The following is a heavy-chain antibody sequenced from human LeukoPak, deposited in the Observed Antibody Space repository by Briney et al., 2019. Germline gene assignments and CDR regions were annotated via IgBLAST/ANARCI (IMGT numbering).Heavy chain of an antibody. V-gene: IGHV1-69*06. Sequence: SVKVSCKASGGTFSSYAISWVRQAPGQGLERMGGIIPIFGTANYAQKFQGRVTITADKSTSTAYMELSSLRSEDTAVYYCARDPQGGTMVRGVIKYYYYGTDVWGKGTTVTVSS. CDR1: GGTFSSYA. J-gene: IGHJ6*04. D-gene: IGHD3-10*01. CDR2: IIPIFGTA. CDR3: ARDPQGGTMVRGVIKYYYYGTDV.